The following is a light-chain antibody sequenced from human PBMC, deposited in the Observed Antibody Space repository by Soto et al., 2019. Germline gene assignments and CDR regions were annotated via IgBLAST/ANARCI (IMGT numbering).Light chain of an antibody. J-gene: IGKJ4*01. Sequence: DIQMTQSPSTLSASVGDRVTITCRASQSISSWLAWYQQKPGKAPKLLIYDASSLESGVLSRFSGSGSGTEFTLTISSLQPDDFATYHCQQYNSYPLTFGGGTKVDIK. V-gene: IGKV1-5*01. CDR1: QSISSW. CDR3: QQYNSYPLT. CDR2: DAS.